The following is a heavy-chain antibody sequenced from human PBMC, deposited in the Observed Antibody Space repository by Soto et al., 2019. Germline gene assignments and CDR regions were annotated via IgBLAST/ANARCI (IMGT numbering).Heavy chain of an antibody. CDR3: AKQLTYSGSDY. CDR1: GFTFSSYA. V-gene: IGHV3-23*01. CDR2: ISGSGSST. D-gene: IGHD5-12*01. Sequence: GGSLRLSCAASGFTFSSYAMNWVRQAPGKGLEWVSAISGSGSSTYYADSVKGRFTMSRDNSKNTLYLQMNSLRAEDTAVYYCAKQLTYSGSDYWGQGTLVNVAS. J-gene: IGHJ4*02.